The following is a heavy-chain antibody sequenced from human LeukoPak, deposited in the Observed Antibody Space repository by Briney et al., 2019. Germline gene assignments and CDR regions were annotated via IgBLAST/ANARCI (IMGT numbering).Heavy chain of an antibody. Sequence: GGSLRLSCAASGFTFSSYEMNWVRQAPGKGLEWVSYISSSGSTIYYADSVKGRFTISRDNAKNSLYLQMNSLRAEDTAVYYCAREDCGGDCYSEGPFDYWGQGTLVTVSS. CDR3: AREDCGGDCYSEGPFDY. V-gene: IGHV3-48*03. J-gene: IGHJ4*02. CDR2: ISSSGSTI. CDR1: GFTFSSYE. D-gene: IGHD2-21*02.